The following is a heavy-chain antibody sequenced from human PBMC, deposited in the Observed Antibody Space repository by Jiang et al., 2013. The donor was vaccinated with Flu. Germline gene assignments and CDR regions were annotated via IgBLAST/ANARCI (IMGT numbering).Heavy chain of an antibody. V-gene: IGHV4-59*04. D-gene: IGHD5-18*01. J-gene: IGHJ4*02. Sequence: GPGLVKPSETLSLTCTVSGGSISSYYWSWIRQPPGKGLEWIGSVFDGGNTFYTSSLKSRVSMSVDPSRNRISLKVNSVTAADTAIYYCARNVRHTALDYWGEGTLVTVSS. CDR2: VFDGGNT. CDR1: GGSISSYY. CDR3: ARNVRHTALDY.